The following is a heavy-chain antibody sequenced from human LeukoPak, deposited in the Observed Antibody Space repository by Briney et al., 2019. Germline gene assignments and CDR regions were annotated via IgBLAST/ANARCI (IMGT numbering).Heavy chain of an antibody. D-gene: IGHD4-11*01. CDR1: GFIFSHHG. CDR3: ARDAQRGFDYSNSLKN. CDR2: ICSDSTNR. V-gene: IGHV3-33*01. Sequence: PGGSLRLSCAASGFIFSHHGMHWVRQAPGKGLEWVAVICSDSTNRFYADSVKGRFTVSRDNYQNTVFLQMNSLRVNDTAIYYCARDAQRGFDYSNSLKNWGRGTLVTVSS. J-gene: IGHJ4*01.